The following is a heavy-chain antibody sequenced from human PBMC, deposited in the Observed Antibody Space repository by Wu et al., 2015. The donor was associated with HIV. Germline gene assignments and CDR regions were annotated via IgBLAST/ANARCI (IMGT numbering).Heavy chain of an antibody. CDR1: GYTFPDYQ. J-gene: IGHJ4*02. CDR2: IDPEDGKT. D-gene: IGHD3-16*01. Sequence: EVQLVQSGAEVKKPGATVKISCKVSGYTFPDYQIHWVQQAPGKGLDWMGLIDPEDGKTRHAERFQDRVTITADTSTDTAYMDLGRLTPEDTAVYYCATSLEVSGFDFWGQGTLVTVSS. CDR3: ATSLEVSGFDF. V-gene: IGHV1-69-2*01.